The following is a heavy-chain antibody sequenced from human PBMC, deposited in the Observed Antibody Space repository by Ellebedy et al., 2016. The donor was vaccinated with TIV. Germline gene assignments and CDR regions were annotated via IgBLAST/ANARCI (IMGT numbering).Heavy chain of an antibody. CDR1: GFTFDDYA. V-gene: IGHV3-9*01. CDR2: ISWNSGSI. Sequence: SLKISXAASGFTFDDYAMHWVRQAPGKGLEWVSGISWNSGSIGYADSVKGRFTISRDNAKNSLYLQMNSLRAEDTALYYCAKGDTAMVKGNLDYWGQGTLVTVSS. J-gene: IGHJ4*02. CDR3: AKGDTAMVKGNLDY. D-gene: IGHD5-18*01.